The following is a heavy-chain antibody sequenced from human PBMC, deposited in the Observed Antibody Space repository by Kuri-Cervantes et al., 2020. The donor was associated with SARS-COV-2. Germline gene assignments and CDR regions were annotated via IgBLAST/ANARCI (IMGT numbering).Heavy chain of an antibody. CDR3: TKDLLGSGFDYGDYVGHLGFDS. Sequence: GGSLRLSCTVSGGSISSGDYYWTWVRQAPGKGLEWVAVISGGGLTTYYADSAKGRFTISRDNSKNTVYLQTSSLSVEDTAMYYCTKDLLGSGFDYGDYVGHLGFDSWGQGTLVTVSS. CDR2: ISGGGLTT. V-gene: IGHV3-23*01. J-gene: IGHJ4*02. D-gene: IGHD4-17*01. CDR1: GGSISSGDYY.